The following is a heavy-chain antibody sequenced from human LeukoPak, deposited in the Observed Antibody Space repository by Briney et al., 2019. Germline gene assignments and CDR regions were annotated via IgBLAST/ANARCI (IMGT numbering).Heavy chain of an antibody. CDR1: GGTFSSYT. J-gene: IGHJ4*02. CDR2: IITILGIA. V-gene: IGHV1-69*02. CDR3: ARGGYYDSTY. D-gene: IGHD3-3*01. Sequence: GASVKVSCKASGGTFSSYTISWVRQAPGQGLEWMGRIITILGIANYAQKFQGRVTITADKSTSTAYMELSSLRSEDTAVYYCARGGYYDSTYWGQGTLVTVSS.